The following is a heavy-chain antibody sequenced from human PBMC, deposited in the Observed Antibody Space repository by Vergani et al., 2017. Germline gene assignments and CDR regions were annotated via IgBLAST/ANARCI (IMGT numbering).Heavy chain of an antibody. Sequence: QVQLVQSGAEVKKPGASVKVSCKASGYTFTSYYMHWVRQAPGQGLEWMGIINPSGGSTSYAQKFQGRVTMTRDTSTSTVYMELSSLRSEDTAVYYCARDGRFYFDWLLYKGVGWFDPWGQGTLVTVSS. CDR2: INPSGGST. V-gene: IGHV1-46*01. D-gene: IGHD3-9*01. J-gene: IGHJ5*02. CDR1: GYTFTSYY. CDR3: ARDGRFYFDWLLYKGVGWFDP.